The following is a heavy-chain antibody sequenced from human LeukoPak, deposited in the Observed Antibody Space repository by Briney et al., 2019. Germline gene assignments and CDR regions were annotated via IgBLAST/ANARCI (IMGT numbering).Heavy chain of an antibody. V-gene: IGHV1-2*02. Sequence: ASVKVSCKASGYTFTGYYMHWVRQAPGQGLEWMGWISPNSGGTNYAQKFQGRVTMTRDTSISTAYMELTRLRSDDTAVYYCARVGFCSGGSCPYYFDYWGQGTLVTVSS. CDR3: ARVGFCSGGSCPYYFDY. CDR2: ISPNSGGT. J-gene: IGHJ4*02. CDR1: GYTFTGYY. D-gene: IGHD2-15*01.